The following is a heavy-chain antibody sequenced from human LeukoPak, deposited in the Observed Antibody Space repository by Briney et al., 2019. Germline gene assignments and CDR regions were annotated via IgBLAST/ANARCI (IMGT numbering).Heavy chain of an antibody. Sequence: GRSLRLSCAASGFTFRSYSMHSVRQAPGKGLLWVSRITSTVSSTSYADSVKGRFTISRDNAKNTLYLQMNSLRAEDTAVYYCARVKRWKAADQYYFDYWGQGTLVTVSS. CDR1: GFTFRSYS. V-gene: IGHV3-74*01. J-gene: IGHJ4*02. CDR3: ARVKRWKAADQYYFDY. D-gene: IGHD5-24*01. CDR2: ITSTVSST.